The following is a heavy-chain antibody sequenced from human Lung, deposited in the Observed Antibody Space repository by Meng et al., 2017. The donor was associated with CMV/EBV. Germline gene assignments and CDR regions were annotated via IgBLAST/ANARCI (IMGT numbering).Heavy chain of an antibody. CDR3: AKDDSGYNWNSVYFDY. CDR2: IRYDGSNK. CDR1: RFTFSHYG. J-gene: IGHJ4*02. D-gene: IGHD1-7*01. V-gene: IGHV3-30*02. Sequence: GGSLRLPCAAPRFTFSHYGMPWVRQAPGKGLEWVSFIRYDGSNKYYADTVKGRFTISRDNSTNALWLQMNSLRAKDTAVYDCAKDDSGYNWNSVYFDYWGQGTLVTVSS.